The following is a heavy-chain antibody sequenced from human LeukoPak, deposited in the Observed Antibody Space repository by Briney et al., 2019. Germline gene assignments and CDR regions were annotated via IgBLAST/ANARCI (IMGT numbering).Heavy chain of an antibody. D-gene: IGHD3-10*01. V-gene: IGHV4-39*07. Sequence: PSETLSLTCTVSGGSISSSSYYWGWIRQPPGKGLEWIGSIYYSGSTYYNPSLKSRVTISVDTSKNQFSLKLSSVTAADTAVYYCARDRGIFDYWGRGTLVTVSS. J-gene: IGHJ4*02. CDR3: ARDRGIFDY. CDR2: IYYSGST. CDR1: GGSISSSSYY.